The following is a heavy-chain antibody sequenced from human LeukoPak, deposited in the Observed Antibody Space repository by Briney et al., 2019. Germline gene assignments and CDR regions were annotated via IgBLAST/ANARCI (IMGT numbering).Heavy chain of an antibody. CDR2: INPSGDST. D-gene: IGHD6-6*01. V-gene: IGHV1-46*02. J-gene: IGHJ4*02. CDR1: GYTFNSYN. Sequence: ASVKVSCKASGYTFNSYNMHWVRQAPGQGLEWMGIINPSGDSTSYAEKFQGRVTMTRDMSTSTVYMELSSLRSEDTALYYCSRDADRPANSNFDYWGQGTLVTVSS. CDR3: SRDADRPANSNFDY.